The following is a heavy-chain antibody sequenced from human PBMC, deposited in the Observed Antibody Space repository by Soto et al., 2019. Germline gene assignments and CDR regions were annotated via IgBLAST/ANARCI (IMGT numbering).Heavy chain of an antibody. CDR2: IFYSGST. CDR3: LRIRRNPYSLDF. V-gene: IGHV4-4*02. J-gene: IGHJ4*01. CDR1: GGSLSSANC. D-gene: IGHD2-15*01. Sequence: SETLSLTCAVSGGSLSSANCWGCVRQPPEKTLEWLGEIFYSGSTKYNQSFNSRVTISADQSKKHLSLRLSSVPAADRALYYCLRIRRNPYSLDFCGQAXLVTLYS.